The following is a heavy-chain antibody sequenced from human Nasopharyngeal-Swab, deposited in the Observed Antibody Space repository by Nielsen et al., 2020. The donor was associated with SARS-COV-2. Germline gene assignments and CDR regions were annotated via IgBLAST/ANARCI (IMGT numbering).Heavy chain of an antibody. V-gene: IGHV4-34*01. Sequence: SETLSLTCAVYGGSFSGYYWSWIRQPPGKGLEWIGKIHHSGSTHYNPSLKSRVTISVDTSKNQFSLKLSSVTAADTAVFYCARGPVRYDFWSGYYCGFDYWGQGTLVTVSS. CDR1: GGSFSGYY. CDR3: ARGPVRYDFWSGYYCGFDY. J-gene: IGHJ4*02. D-gene: IGHD3-3*01. CDR2: IHHSGST.